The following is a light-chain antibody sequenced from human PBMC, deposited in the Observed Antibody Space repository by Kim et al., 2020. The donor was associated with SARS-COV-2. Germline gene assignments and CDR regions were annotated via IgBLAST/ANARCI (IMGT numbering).Light chain of an antibody. V-gene: IGLV6-57*03. CDR3: QSCDSSTVV. Sequence: ETIPAPRSRGSIAGNYVQWCRQRPGSAPATVIYEDNQRPSGVPDRFSGSIDSSSNSASLTISGLKTEDEADYYCQSCDSSTVVFGGGTQLTVL. CDR2: EDN. CDR1: RGSIAGNY. J-gene: IGLJ2*01.